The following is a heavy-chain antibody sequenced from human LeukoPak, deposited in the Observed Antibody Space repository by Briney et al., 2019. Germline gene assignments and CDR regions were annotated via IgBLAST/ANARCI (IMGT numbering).Heavy chain of an antibody. Sequence: PGGSLRLSCTTSAFTFSEYYMSWIRQAPGKGLEWISYISAGGGTIYYAGSVKGRFTISKDNAKNSMYLQMNSLRAEDTAMYYCARDPHGGSGSYYFDYWGQGTLVTVSS. CDR1: AFTFSEYY. CDR2: ISAGGGTI. V-gene: IGHV3-11*01. J-gene: IGHJ4*02. CDR3: ARDPHGGSGSYYFDY. D-gene: IGHD3-10*01.